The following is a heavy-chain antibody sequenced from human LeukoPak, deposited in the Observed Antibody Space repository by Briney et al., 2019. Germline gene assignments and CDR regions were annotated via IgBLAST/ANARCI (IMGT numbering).Heavy chain of an antibody. D-gene: IGHD6-13*01. Sequence: GGSLRLSCAASGFTFSTYSLNWVRQAPGKGLEWVSYISSSSSTIYYADSVKGRFTISRDNAKNSLYLQMSSLRADDTAVYYCAREYSSRVGRAFDIWGQGTMVTVSS. CDR3: AREYSSRVGRAFDI. V-gene: IGHV3-48*01. CDR2: ISSSSSTI. J-gene: IGHJ3*02. CDR1: GFTFSTYS.